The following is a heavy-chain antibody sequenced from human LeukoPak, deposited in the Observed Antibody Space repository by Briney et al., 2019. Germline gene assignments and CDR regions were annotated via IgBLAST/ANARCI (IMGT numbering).Heavy chain of an antibody. D-gene: IGHD1-26*01. Sequence: GRSLRLSCAASGFPFSTVGMHWVRQAPGKGLEWVAAIAYDGSVNYYPDSLKGRLTISRDNSKNTLSLQMNSLRTEDTAVYSCAKDRTVVGATSFDYWGLGTLVTVSS. V-gene: IGHV3-30*18. J-gene: IGHJ4*02. CDR3: AKDRTVVGATSFDY. CDR1: GFPFSTVG. CDR2: IAYDGSVN.